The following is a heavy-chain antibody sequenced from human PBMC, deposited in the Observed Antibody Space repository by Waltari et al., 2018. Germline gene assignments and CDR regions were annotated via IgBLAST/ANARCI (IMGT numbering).Heavy chain of an antibody. CDR2: ISGSGGST. V-gene: IGHV3-23*01. J-gene: IGHJ6*02. CDR1: GGSFSGYY. Sequence: VQLQQWGAGLLKPSETLSLTCAVYGGSFSGYYWSWIRQAPGKGLGWVSAISGSGGSTYSADSVKGRFTISRDNSKNTLYLQMNSLRAEDTAVYYCAKGLINARLPGLTVYYYGMDVWGQGTTVTVSS. D-gene: IGHD5-12*01. CDR3: AKGLINARLPGLTVYYYGMDV.